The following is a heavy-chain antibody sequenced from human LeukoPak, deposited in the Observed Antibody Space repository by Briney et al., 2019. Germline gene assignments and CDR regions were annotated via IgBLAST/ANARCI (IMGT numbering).Heavy chain of an antibody. V-gene: IGHV3-30*01. Sequence: PGGSLRLSCAASGFTFNSYAMHWVRQAPGKGLEGVAVISYDGSNEYYADSVKGRFTISRDNSKNTLYLQMNSLRAEDTAVYYCARLAGYCSTTSCSTGFDCWGQGTLVTVSS. J-gene: IGHJ4*02. CDR2: ISYDGSNE. D-gene: IGHD2-2*01. CDR1: GFTFNSYA. CDR3: ARLAGYCSTTSCSTGFDC.